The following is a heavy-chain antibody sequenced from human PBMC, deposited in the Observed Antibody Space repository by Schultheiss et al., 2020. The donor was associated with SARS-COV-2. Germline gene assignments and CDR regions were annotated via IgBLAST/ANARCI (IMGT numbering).Heavy chain of an antibody. CDR2: INPNSGGT. CDR3: ARVDHVLRFLRP. J-gene: IGHJ5*02. CDR1: GYTFTGYY. Sequence: ASVKVSCKASGYTFTGYYMHWVRQAPGQGLEWMGWINPNSGGTNYAQKFQGRVTMTRDTSISTAYMELSRLRSDDTAVYYCARVDHVLRFLRPWGQGTLVTVSS. D-gene: IGHD3-3*01. V-gene: IGHV1-2*02.